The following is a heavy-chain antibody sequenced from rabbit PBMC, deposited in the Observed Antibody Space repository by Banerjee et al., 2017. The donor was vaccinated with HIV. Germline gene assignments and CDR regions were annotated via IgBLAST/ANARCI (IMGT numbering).Heavy chain of an antibody. J-gene: IGHJ4*01. V-gene: IGHV1S45*01. CDR3: ARTGSVGFFDYFNL. D-gene: IGHD4-2*01. Sequence: QEQLEESGGDLVKPEGSLTLTCTASGFSFNSNYYMCWVGQAPGKGLEWIACIYGGISGTTYYASWAKGRFTISKTSSTTVTLQMTSLTAADTATYFCARTGSVGFFDYFNLWGPGTLVTVS. CDR1: GFSFNSNYY. CDR2: IYGGISGTT.